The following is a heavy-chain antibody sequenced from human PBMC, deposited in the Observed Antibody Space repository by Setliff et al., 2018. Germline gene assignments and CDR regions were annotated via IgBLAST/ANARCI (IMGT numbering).Heavy chain of an antibody. V-gene: IGHV1-69-2*01. CDR3: TTGLRHGVPYFDL. J-gene: IGHJ4*02. CDR2: VDPEDSHT. Sequence: ASVKVSCKASGYTFTDYYMHWVQQAPGKGLEWMGRVDPEDSHTKYAEKFQGRITISADMSLDIAHMELGSLTSEDTAVYYCTTGLRHGVPYFDLWGQGTLVTVSS. D-gene: IGHD3-10*01. CDR1: GYTFTDYY.